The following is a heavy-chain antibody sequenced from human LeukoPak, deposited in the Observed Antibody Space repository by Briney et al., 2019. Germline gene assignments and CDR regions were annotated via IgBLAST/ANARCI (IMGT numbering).Heavy chain of an antibody. CDR2: IIPILGTA. CDR1: GGTFSSYA. V-gene: IGHV1-69*11. CDR3: ARSCSSTSCYDHLYYYYMDV. D-gene: IGHD2-2*01. J-gene: IGHJ6*03. Sequence: ASVKVSCKASGGTFSSYAISWVRQAPGQGLEWMGRIIPILGTANYAQKFQGRVTITADESTSTAYMELSSLRSEDTAVYYCARSCSSTSCYDHLYYYYMDVWGKGTTVTVSS.